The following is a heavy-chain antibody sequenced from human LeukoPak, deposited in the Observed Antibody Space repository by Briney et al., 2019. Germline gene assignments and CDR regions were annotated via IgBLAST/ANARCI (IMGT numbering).Heavy chain of an antibody. CDR3: AREKSGLRLGELSPYYYYYKDV. Sequence: SVKVSCKASGGTFSSYAISWVRQAPGQGLEWMGGIIPIFGTANYAQKFQGRVTITTDKSTSTAYMELSSLRSEDTAVYYCAREKSGLRLGELSPYYYYYKDVWGKGTTVTVS. V-gene: IGHV1-69*05. CDR2: IIPIFGTA. J-gene: IGHJ6*03. D-gene: IGHD3-16*02. CDR1: GGTFSSYA.